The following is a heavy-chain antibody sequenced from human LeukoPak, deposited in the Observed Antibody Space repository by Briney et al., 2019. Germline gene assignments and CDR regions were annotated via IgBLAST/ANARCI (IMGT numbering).Heavy chain of an antibody. CDR2: IRSKAYGGTT. D-gene: IGHD2-2*01. CDR1: GFTFGDYA. V-gene: IGHV3-49*04. CDR3: TRDGTMRRGSASLDY. Sequence: GGSLRLSCTASGFTFGDYAMSWVRQAPGKGLEWVGFIRSKAYGGTTEYAASVKGRFTISRDDSRSIAYLQMNSLKTEDTAVYYCTRDGTMRRGSASLDYWGQGTLVTVSS. J-gene: IGHJ4*02.